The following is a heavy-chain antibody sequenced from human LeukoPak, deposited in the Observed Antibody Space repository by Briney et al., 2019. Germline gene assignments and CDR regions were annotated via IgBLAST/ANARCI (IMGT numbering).Heavy chain of an antibody. Sequence: PGGTLRVTLPGSGFIHLHYLCHRVGQAPGKGLEYVSAISSNGGTTYYADSVKSRFTITRDNSKNTLYLQLCGMRAEGTAVCCCRGAFGIGGQGTMVTVSS. D-gene: IGHD3-10*01. CDR3: RGAFGI. V-gene: IGHV3-64D*09. CDR2: ISSNGGTT. CDR1: IHLHYLC. J-gene: IGHJ3*02.